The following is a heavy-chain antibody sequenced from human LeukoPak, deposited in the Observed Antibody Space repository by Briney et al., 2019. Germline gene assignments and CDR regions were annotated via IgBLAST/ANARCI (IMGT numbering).Heavy chain of an antibody. CDR3: ARHEGRDVVATRQPINY. J-gene: IGHJ4*02. D-gene: IGHD5-12*01. CDR1: GYSISSGYY. CDR2: IYHGRST. Sequence: SETLSLTCSVSGYSISSGYYWAWARRPPGKGLEWIGKIYHGRSTYYNPSLKSRVTISGYSSNNQFSLKLSSVTAEDTAVYYCARHEGRDVVATRQPINYWGQGTLVTVSS. V-gene: IGHV4-38-2*02.